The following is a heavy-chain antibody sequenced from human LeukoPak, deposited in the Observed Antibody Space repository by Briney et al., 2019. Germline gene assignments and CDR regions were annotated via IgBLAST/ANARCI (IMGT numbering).Heavy chain of an antibody. CDR2: FDPEDGET. Sequence: AAVTVCFSCSASAFTVLSLDMVWHAPGKGLEWMGGFDPEDGETIYAQKFQGRVTMTNATSTDTDYMELSRLRSEDTAVYYCATDRVLWFGESHHWFDPWGQGTLVTVSS. CDR3: ATDRVLWFGESHHWFDP. V-gene: IGHV1-24*01. D-gene: IGHD3-10*01. J-gene: IGHJ5*02. CDR1: ASAFTVLS.